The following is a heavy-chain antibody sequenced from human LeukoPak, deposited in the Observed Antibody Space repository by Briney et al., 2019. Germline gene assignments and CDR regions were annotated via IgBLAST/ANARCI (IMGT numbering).Heavy chain of an antibody. J-gene: IGHJ4*02. CDR1: GYTFTSYY. CDR2: INPSGGST. D-gene: IGHD6-19*01. V-gene: IGHV1-46*01. Sequence: GASVKVSCKASGYTFTSYYMHWVRQAPGQGLEWMGIINPSGGSTSYAQKFQGRVTMTRDMSTSTVYMELSSLRSEDTAVYYCARDRVSSGWSPGFDYWGQGTLVTVS. CDR3: ARDRVSSGWSPGFDY.